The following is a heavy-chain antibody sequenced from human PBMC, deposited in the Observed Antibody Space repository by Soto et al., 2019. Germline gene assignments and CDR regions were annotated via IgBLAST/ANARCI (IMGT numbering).Heavy chain of an antibody. CDR1: GGSFSGYY. D-gene: IGHD2-2*02. Sequence: QVQLQQWGAGLLKSSETLSLTCAVYGGSFSGYYWSWIRQPPGKGLEWIGEINHSGSTNYNPSLKSRVTISVDTSKNQFSLKLSSVTAADTAVYYCASRYCSSTSCYSVTDYWGQGTLVTVSS. CDR3: ASRYCSSTSCYSVTDY. CDR2: INHSGST. J-gene: IGHJ4*02. V-gene: IGHV4-34*01.